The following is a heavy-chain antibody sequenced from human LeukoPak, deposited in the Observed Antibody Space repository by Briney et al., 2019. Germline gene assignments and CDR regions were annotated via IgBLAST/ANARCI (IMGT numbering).Heavy chain of an antibody. CDR1: GFSFSSYS. V-gene: IGHV3-21*01. D-gene: IGHD2-15*01. Sequence: PGGSLRLSCTGSGFSFSSYSMNWVRQTPGKGLEWVSFISSGGRYIYYADSVKGRFTVSRDNAKNSLYLQMNSLRAEDTAVYYCARVSACSSSDSCYSGYWGQGTLVTVSS. J-gene: IGHJ4*02. CDR2: ISSGGRYI. CDR3: ARVSACSSSDSCYSGY.